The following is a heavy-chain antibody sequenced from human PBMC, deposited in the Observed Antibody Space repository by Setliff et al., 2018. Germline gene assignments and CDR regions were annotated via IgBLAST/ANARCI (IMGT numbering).Heavy chain of an antibody. CDR1: GGSISSSSYY. V-gene: IGHV4-39*01. CDR2: IYYSGST. CDR3: ARHHQGVIISWFDP. D-gene: IGHD3-10*01. J-gene: IGHJ5*02. Sequence: SETLSLTCTVSGGSISSSSYYWGWIRQPPGKGLEWIGSIYYSGSTYYNPSLKSRVTISVDTSKNQFSLKLSSVTAADTAVYYCARHHQGVIISWFDPWGQGTLVTVSS.